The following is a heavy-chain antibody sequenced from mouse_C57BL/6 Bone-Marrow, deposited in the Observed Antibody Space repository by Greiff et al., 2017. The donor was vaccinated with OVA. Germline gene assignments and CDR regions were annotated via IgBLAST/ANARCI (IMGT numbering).Heavy chain of an antibody. V-gene: IGHV1-50*01. CDR2: IDPSDSYT. Sequence: QVQLQQPGAEFVKPGASVKLSCKASGYTFTNYYIQWIKQRPGQGLAWIGEIDPSDSYTNYNQKFKCKATLTVDTYSSTAYMQLSSLKSEDSAVYYCGSWDFAYWGQGTLVTVSA. CDR1: GYTFTNYY. J-gene: IGHJ3*01. CDR3: GSWDFAY. D-gene: IGHD4-1*01.